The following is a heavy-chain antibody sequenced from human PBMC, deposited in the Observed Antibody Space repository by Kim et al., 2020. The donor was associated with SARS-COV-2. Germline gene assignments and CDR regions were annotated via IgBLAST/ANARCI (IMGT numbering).Heavy chain of an antibody. CDR2: ISYDGSNK. V-gene: IGHV3-30*04. D-gene: IGHD3-10*01. CDR3: ARDFRAGGYVGYFDY. J-gene: IGHJ4*02. Sequence: GGSLRLSCAASGFTFSSYAMHWVRQAPGKGLEWVAVISYDGSNKYYADSVKGRFTISRDNSKNTLYLQMNSLRAEDTAVYYCARDFRAGGYVGYFDYWGQGTLVTVSS. CDR1: GFTFSSYA.